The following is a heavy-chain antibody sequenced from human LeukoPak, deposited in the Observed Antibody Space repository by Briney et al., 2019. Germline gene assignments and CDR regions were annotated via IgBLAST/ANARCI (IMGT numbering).Heavy chain of an antibody. CDR3: ASTGLGVVVPAAITFDY. CDR1: GFTFSSYS. CDR2: ISSSSSYI. J-gene: IGHJ4*02. D-gene: IGHD2-2*01. V-gene: IGHV3-21*01. Sequence: GGSLRLSCAASGFTFSSYSMNWFRQAPGKGLEWVSSISSSSSYIYYAASVKGRFTISRENAKHSMYLQMNSLRAEDTAVYYCASTGLGVVVPAAITFDYWGQGTLVTVSS.